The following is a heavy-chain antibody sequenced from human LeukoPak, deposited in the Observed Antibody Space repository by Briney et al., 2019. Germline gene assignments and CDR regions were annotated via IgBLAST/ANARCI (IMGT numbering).Heavy chain of an antibody. CDR3: AKDSHYDFWSGYAYAFDI. J-gene: IGHJ3*02. Sequence: GGSLRLSCAASGFTFSSYAMSWVRQAPGKGLEWVSAISGSGGSTYYADSVKGRFTTSRDNSKNTLYLQMNSLRAEDTAVYYCAKDSHYDFWSGYAYAFDIWGQGTMVTVSS. CDR2: ISGSGGST. V-gene: IGHV3-23*01. CDR1: GFTFSSYA. D-gene: IGHD3-3*01.